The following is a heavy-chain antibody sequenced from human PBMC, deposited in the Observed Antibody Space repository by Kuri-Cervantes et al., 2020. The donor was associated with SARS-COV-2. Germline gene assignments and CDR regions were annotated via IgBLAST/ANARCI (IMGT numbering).Heavy chain of an antibody. V-gene: IGHV3-30*18. CDR2: ISYDGSNK. J-gene: IGHJ4*02. D-gene: IGHD2-2*02. CDR1: GFTFSSYW. CDR3: AKALRAAIPH. Sequence: GESLKISCAASGFTFSSYWMSWVRQAPGKGLEWVAVISYDGSNKYYADSVKGRFTISRDNSKNTLYLQMNSLRAEDTAVYYCAKALRAAIPHWGQGTLVTVSS.